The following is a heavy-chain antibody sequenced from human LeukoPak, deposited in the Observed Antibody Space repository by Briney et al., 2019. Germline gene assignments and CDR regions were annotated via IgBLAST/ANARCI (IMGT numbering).Heavy chain of an antibody. CDR2: VYYSGGT. J-gene: IGHJ4*02. D-gene: IGHD2-15*01. CDR3: ATQAAGGPLDY. CDR1: GGSISSSTYS. V-gene: IGHV4-39*01. Sequence: SETLSLTCTVSGGSISSSTYSWGWIRQPPGKGLEWIGTVYYSGGTSYYPSLKSRVTISVDTSKNQFSLKLTSVTAADTAVYYCATQAAGGPLDYWGQGTLVTVSS.